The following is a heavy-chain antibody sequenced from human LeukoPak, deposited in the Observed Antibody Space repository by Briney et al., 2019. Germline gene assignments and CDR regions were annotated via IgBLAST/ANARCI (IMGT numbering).Heavy chain of an antibody. CDR2: IRSKAYGGTT. V-gene: IGHV3-49*03. CDR3: TSGYYDILTGYYTVDAFDI. J-gene: IGHJ3*02. D-gene: IGHD3-9*01. Sequence: PGGSLRLSCTASGXTFGDYAMSWFRQAPGKGLEWVGFIRSKAYGGTTEYAASVKGRFTISRDDSKSIAYLQMNSLKTEDTAVYYCTSGYYDILTGYYTVDAFDIWGQGTMVTVSS. CDR1: GXTFGDYA.